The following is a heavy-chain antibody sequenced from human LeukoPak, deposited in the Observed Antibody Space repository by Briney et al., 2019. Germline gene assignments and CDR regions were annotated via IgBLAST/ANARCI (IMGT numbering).Heavy chain of an antibody. Sequence: SETLSLTCTVSGGSISSSSYYWGWIRQPPGKGLEWIGSIYYSGSTYYNPSLKSRVTISVDTSKNQFSLKLSSVTAADTAVYYCARQYYYGSVSWFDPWGQGTLVTVSS. D-gene: IGHD3-10*01. V-gene: IGHV4-39*01. CDR1: GGSISSSSYY. CDR3: ARQYYYGSVSWFDP. CDR2: IYYSGST. J-gene: IGHJ5*02.